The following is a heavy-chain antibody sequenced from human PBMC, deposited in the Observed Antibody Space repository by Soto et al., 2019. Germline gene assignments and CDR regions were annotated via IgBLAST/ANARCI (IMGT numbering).Heavy chain of an antibody. CDR1: GGSISSSHF. D-gene: IGHD6-19*01. V-gene: IGHV4-4*02. CDR2: ISHSGSV. CDR3: ARSFGWYAIDY. Sequence: QVLLQESGPGLVQPSGTLSLSCAVSGGSISSSHFWGWVRQPPGKGLEWVGDISHSGSVNYNPSLKSRFTISIDKSKNQFSLKLNSVTDADTAVYYCARSFGWYAIDYWGQGTLVIVSS. J-gene: IGHJ4*02.